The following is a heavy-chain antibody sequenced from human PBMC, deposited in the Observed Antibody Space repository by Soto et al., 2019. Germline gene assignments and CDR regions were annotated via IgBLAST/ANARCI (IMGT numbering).Heavy chain of an antibody. V-gene: IGHV3-23*01. J-gene: IGHJ4*02. CDR3: AKDGGYEVYFDQ. CDR2: ISATGGST. Sequence: EVQLLESGGHLVQPGGSLRLSCAASGFAFGNYALNWVRQAPGKGLEWVSAISATGGSTYYADSVKGRFSISRDNSKKTLYLEMNSLGAEDKAVYYCAKDGGYEVYFDQWGQGTLVTVSS. CDR1: GFAFGNYA. D-gene: IGHD5-12*01.